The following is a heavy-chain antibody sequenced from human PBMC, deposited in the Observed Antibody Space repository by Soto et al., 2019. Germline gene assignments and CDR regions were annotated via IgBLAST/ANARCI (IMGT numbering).Heavy chain of an antibody. CDR1: GFTFSSYA. D-gene: IGHD3-22*01. CDR3: ALDGSGYPMFDY. CDR2: ISGSGGST. Sequence: PGGSLRLSCAASGFTFSSYAMSWVRQAPGKGLEWVSAISGSGGSTYYADSVKGRFTISRDNSKKTLYLQMNSLRAEDTAVYDSALDGSGYPMFDYWGRGTLHSVSS. V-gene: IGHV3-23*01. J-gene: IGHJ4*02.